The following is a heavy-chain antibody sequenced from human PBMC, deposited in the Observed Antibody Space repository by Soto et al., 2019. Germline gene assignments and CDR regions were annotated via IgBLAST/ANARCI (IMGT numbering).Heavy chain of an antibody. CDR2: INPSGGST. CDR1: GYSFTNYY. V-gene: IGHV1-46*04. Sequence: QVQLVQSGAEVKRPGASVKISCKASGYSFTNYYMHWVRQAPGQGLEWMGMINPSGGSTSSAQKLQGRVTMTSDTSTSTFYMELSSLRSEDTAVYYCARDLMGSGGYSDLWGRGTLVTVSS. D-gene: IGHD2-8*01. J-gene: IGHJ2*01. CDR3: ARDLMGSGGYSDL.